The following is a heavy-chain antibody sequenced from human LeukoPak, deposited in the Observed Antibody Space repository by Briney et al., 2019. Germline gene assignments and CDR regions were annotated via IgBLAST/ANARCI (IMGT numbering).Heavy chain of an antibody. V-gene: IGHV1-69*13. Sequence: SVKVSCKASGGTFSSYAISWVRQAPGQGLEWMGGIIPIFGTANYAQKFQGRVTITADGSTSTAYMELSSLRSEDTAVYYCAGEIAAAGFDYWGQGTLVTVSS. CDR1: GGTFSSYA. CDR2: IIPIFGTA. CDR3: AGEIAAAGFDY. D-gene: IGHD6-13*01. J-gene: IGHJ4*02.